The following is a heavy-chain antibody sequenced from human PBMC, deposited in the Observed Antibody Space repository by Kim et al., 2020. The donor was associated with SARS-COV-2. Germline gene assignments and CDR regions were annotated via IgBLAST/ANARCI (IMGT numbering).Heavy chain of an antibody. D-gene: IGHD1-26*01. Sequence: SQTLSLTCVISGDSVSSNIASWMGVRQSPSRGLEWLGRTYYRSKWYKEYAVSVKSRITINPDTSKNQLSLQLNSVTPEDTAMYYWARAQWVLGTIAPWGQGTLDPASS. V-gene: IGHV6-1*01. J-gene: IGHJ5*02. CDR1: GDSVSSNIAS. CDR3: ARAQWVLGTIAP. CDR2: TYYRSKWYK.